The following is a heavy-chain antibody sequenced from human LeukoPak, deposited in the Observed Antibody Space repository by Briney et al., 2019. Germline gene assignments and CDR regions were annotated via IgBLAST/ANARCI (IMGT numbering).Heavy chain of an antibody. J-gene: IGHJ4*02. D-gene: IGHD1-26*01. CDR1: GGSISSSRYY. CDR2: IYNSGRT. CDR3: ATREGAKFLDY. V-gene: IGHV4-61*05. Sequence: SETLSLTCTVSGGSISSSRYYWGWIRQPPGKGRGWIGNIYNSGRTNYNPSLKSRVTISVDTSKNQFSLKLSSATAADTAVYYCATREGAKFLDYWGQGTLVTVSS.